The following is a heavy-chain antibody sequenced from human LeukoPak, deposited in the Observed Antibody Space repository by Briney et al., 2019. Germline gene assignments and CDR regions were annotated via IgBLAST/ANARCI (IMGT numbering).Heavy chain of an antibody. D-gene: IGHD5-24*01. CDR3: ARASDPWLQLT. Sequence: SETLSLICTVSGGSISSRTYYWGWIRQPPGKGLEWIGSISYSGSTDYNPSLKSRVTISVDTSKTQVSLKLRSVTAADTAVYYCARASDPWLQLTWGQGTLVTVSS. V-gene: IGHV4-39*01. CDR1: GGSISSRTYY. CDR2: ISYSGST. J-gene: IGHJ5*02.